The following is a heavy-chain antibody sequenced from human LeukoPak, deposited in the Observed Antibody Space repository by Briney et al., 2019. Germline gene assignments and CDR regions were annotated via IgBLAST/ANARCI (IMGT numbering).Heavy chain of an antibody. V-gene: IGHV1-46*01. D-gene: IGHD3-22*01. Sequence: ASVKVSCKASGYTFTSYYMHWVRQAPGQGLEWMGIINPSGGSTSYAQKFKGRVTMTRDMSTSTVYMELSSLRSEDTAVYYCARAFRSGYDSSGYQPWGQGTLVTVSS. CDR3: ARAFRSGYDSSGYQP. CDR1: GYTFTSYY. CDR2: INPSGGST. J-gene: IGHJ5*02.